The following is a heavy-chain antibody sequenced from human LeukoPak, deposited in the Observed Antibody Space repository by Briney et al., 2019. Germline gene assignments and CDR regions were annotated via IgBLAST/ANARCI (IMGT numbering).Heavy chain of an antibody. CDR1: GGSFSGYY. CDR2: INHSGST. Sequence: SETLSLTCAVYGGSFSGYYWSWIRQPPGKGLEWIGEINHSGSTNYNPSLKSRVTISVDTSKNQFSLKLSSVTAADTAVYYCARRGRSIAARPGYFQHWGQGTLVTVSS. CDR3: ARRGRSIAARPGYFQH. J-gene: IGHJ1*01. V-gene: IGHV4-34*01. D-gene: IGHD6-6*01.